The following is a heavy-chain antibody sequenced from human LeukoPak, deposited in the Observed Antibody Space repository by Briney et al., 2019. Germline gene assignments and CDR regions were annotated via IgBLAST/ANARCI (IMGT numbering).Heavy chain of an antibody. CDR1: GFTVSSNY. Sequence: SGGSLRLSCAASGFTVSSNYMTWVRQAPGEGLEWFSVIYSGDSSYYADSVKGRFTISRDNSKNTLYLQMNSLRAEDTAVYYCARVPGGYYFDYWGHGTLVTVSS. D-gene: IGHD3-16*01. CDR3: ARVPGGYYFDY. CDR2: IYSGDSS. J-gene: IGHJ4*01. V-gene: IGHV3-53*01.